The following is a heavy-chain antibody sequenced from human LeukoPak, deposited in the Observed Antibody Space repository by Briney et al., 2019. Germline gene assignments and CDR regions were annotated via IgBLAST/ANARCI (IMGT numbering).Heavy chain of an antibody. CDR2: INPNSGGT. CDR1: GYTFTGYY. Sequence: ASVTVSCKASGYTFTGYYMYWVRQAPGQGLEWMGWINPNSGGTNYAQKFQGRVTMTRDTSISTAYMELSRLRSDDTAVYYCARDTGYSSAWNEFDYWGQGTLVTVSS. CDR3: ARDTGYSSAWNEFDY. J-gene: IGHJ4*02. D-gene: IGHD6-19*01. V-gene: IGHV1-2*02.